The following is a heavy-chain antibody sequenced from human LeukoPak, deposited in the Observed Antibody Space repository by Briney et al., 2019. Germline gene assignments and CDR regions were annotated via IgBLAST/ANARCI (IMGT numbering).Heavy chain of an antibody. Sequence: SETLSLTCTVSGGSISSYYWSWVRQPAGKGLEWIGRIYTSGSNNYNPSLKSRVTMSVDTSKNQFSLKLSSVTAADPAVYYCARDHRPTTGWFDPWGQGTLVTVSS. CDR3: ARDHRPTTGWFDP. D-gene: IGHD1-26*01. V-gene: IGHV4-4*07. CDR1: GGSISSYY. CDR2: IYTSGSN. J-gene: IGHJ5*02.